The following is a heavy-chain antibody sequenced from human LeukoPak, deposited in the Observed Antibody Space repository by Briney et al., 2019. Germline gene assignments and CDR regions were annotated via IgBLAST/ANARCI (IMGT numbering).Heavy chain of an antibody. Sequence: SQTLSLTCTVSGGSISSGGYYWSWIRQHPGKGLEWIGYIYYSGSTYYNPSLKSRVTISVDTSKNQFSLKLSSVTAADTAVYYCARGSYGDYYTDYWGQGTLVTVSS. CDR2: IYYSGST. CDR3: ARGSYGDYYTDY. V-gene: IGHV4-31*03. CDR1: GGSISSGGYY. J-gene: IGHJ4*02. D-gene: IGHD4-17*01.